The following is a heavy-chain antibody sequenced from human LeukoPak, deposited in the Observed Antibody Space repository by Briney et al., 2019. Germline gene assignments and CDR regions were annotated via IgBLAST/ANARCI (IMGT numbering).Heavy chain of an antibody. Sequence: PGGSLRLSCAASEFTFSSYSMNWVRQAPGKGLEWVASISNTGTFIYYADSVKGRFTISRDNARNSLYLQMSSLRADDTALYYCAREGRGLSFDHWGQGTLVTVSS. CDR2: ISNTGTFI. V-gene: IGHV3-21*01. CDR1: EFTFSSYS. D-gene: IGHD3/OR15-3a*01. CDR3: AREGRGLSFDH. J-gene: IGHJ4*02.